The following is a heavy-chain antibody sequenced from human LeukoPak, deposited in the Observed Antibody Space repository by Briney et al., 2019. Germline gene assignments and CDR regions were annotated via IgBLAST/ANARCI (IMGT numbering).Heavy chain of an antibody. V-gene: IGHV4-61*02. J-gene: IGHJ6*03. CDR1: GGSISSGSYY. Sequence: SETLSLTCTVSGGSISSGSYYWSWIRQPAGKGLEWIGRIYTSGSTNYNPSLKSRVTTSVDTSKNQFSLKLSSVTAADTAVYYCARVFRGLLTSRQHYYMDVWGKGTTVTISS. CDR3: ARVFRGLLTSRQHYYMDV. CDR2: IYTSGST. D-gene: IGHD3-16*01.